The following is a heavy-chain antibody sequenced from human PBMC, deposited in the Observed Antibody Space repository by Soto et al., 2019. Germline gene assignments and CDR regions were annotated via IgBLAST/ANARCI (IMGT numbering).Heavy chain of an antibody. CDR3: VGLGYSSSWYLHYYYGMDV. D-gene: IGHD6-13*01. V-gene: IGHV4-4*07. J-gene: IGHJ6*02. Sequence: SETLSLTCTASGGSISSYYWSWIRQPAGKGLEWIGRIYTSGSTNYNPSLKSRVTMSVDTSKNQFSLKLSSVTAADTAVYYCVGLGYSSSWYLHYYYGMDVWGQGTTVTVSS. CDR2: IYTSGST. CDR1: GGSISSYY.